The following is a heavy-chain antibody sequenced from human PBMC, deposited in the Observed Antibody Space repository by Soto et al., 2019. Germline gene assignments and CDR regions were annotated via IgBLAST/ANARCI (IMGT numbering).Heavy chain of an antibody. CDR1: GFTFSSYG. CDR3: AKDGPFYGMDV. Sequence: QVQLVESGGGVVQPGRSLRLSCAASGFTFSSYGMHWVRQAPGKGLEWVAVISYDGSNKYYADSVKGRFTISRDNSKNMLYLQMNSLRAEDTAVYYCAKDGPFYGMDVWGQGTTVTVSS. V-gene: IGHV3-30*18. CDR2: ISYDGSNK. J-gene: IGHJ6*02.